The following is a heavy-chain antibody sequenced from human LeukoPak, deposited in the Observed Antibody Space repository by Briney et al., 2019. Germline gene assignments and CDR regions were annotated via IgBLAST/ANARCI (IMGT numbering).Heavy chain of an antibody. Sequence: SETLSLTCTVSGGSISSGDYYWSWIRQHPGKGLEWIGYIYYSGSTYHNPSLKSRVTISVDTSKNQFSLKLSSVTAADTAVYYCARAGYYYDSSGYSDHDAFDIWGQGTMVTVSS. D-gene: IGHD3-22*01. V-gene: IGHV4-31*03. J-gene: IGHJ3*02. CDR1: GGSISSGDYY. CDR3: ARAGYYYDSSGYSDHDAFDI. CDR2: IYYSGST.